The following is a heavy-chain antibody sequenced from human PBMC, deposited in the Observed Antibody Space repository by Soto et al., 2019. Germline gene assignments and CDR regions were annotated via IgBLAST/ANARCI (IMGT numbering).Heavy chain of an antibody. V-gene: IGHV2-5*02. CDR1: GFSLITSGVG. CDR3: APPMARRIFDY. CDR2: IYWDVDK. J-gene: IGHJ4*02. Sequence: QITLNEAGPTLVKPTQTLTLTCSFSGFSLITSGVGVGWIRQPPGKALEWLALIYWDVDKGYSTSLSSRLTITKETSTNQVVLTMTNMDPADTATYYCAPPMARRIFDYWGQGTLVTVSS.